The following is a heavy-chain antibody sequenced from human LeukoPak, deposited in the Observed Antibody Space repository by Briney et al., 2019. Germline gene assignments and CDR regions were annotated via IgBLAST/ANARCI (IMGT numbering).Heavy chain of an antibody. CDR3: ARELNRYSSGWYNWFDP. V-gene: IGHV4-39*07. Sequence: PSETLSLTCTVSGGSIGRSSYYWGWIRQPPGKGLEWIGNIYYSGSTNYNPSLKSRVTISVDTSKNQFSLKLSSVTAADTAVYYCARELNRYSSGWYNWFDPWGQGTLVTVSS. J-gene: IGHJ5*02. CDR2: IYYSGST. D-gene: IGHD6-19*01. CDR1: GGSIGRSSYY.